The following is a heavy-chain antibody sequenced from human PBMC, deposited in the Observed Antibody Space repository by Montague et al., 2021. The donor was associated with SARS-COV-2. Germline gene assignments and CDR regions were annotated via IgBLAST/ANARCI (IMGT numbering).Heavy chain of an antibody. J-gene: IGHJ4*02. V-gene: IGHV4-61*02. CDR2: KYTTGST. CDR1: GASITSGSYY. CDR3: ARAGEQLVRGRWYFDY. D-gene: IGHD6-6*01. Sequence: TLSLTCTVSGASITSGSYYWSWIRQPAGTRLEWIGRKYTTGSTNYXXXLKRRVAISVDTSKNQFSLKLSSVTAADTAVYYCARAGEQLVRGRWYFDYWGQGILVTVSP.